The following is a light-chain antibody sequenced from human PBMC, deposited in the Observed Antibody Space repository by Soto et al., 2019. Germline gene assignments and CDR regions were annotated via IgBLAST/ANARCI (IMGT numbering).Light chain of an antibody. J-gene: IGKJ1*01. CDR2: EAS. CDR1: QGIRSD. V-gene: IGKV1-6*01. CDR3: LQDFKYPRT. Sequence: AILMTQSPSSLSASVGDRVTITCRASQGIRSDLAWYQQKPGKAPKLLIYEASTLQSGVPSRFSGSYSGTDFTLTICSLQPEDFATYYCLQDFKYPRTFGQGTKV.